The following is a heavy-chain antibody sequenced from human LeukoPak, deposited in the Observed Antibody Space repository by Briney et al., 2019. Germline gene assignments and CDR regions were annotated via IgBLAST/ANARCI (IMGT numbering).Heavy chain of an antibody. J-gene: IGHJ4*02. D-gene: IGHD6-19*01. Sequence: PGRSLRLSCAASGFSFRSQAMHWVRQAPGKGPEWVAIIWYDGSKIYYADSVKGRFTISRDESKSTLYLQMNSLRGEDTAVYWCAKGSGQWLPQYYFDYWGQGTRVTVS. CDR3: AKGSGQWLPQYYFDY. CDR1: GFSFRSQA. V-gene: IGHV3-33*03. CDR2: IWYDGSKI.